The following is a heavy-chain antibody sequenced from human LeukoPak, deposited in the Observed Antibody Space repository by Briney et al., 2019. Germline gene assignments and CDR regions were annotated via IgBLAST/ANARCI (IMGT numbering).Heavy chain of an antibody. CDR1: GGSISSGGYY. Sequence: SETLSLTCTVSGGSISSGGYYWSWIRQHPGKGLEWIGYIYYSGSTYYNPSLKSRVTISVDTSKNQFSLKLSSVTAADTAVHYCARGGIAARHFDYWGQGTLVTVSS. J-gene: IGHJ4*02. CDR2: IYYSGST. D-gene: IGHD6-6*01. V-gene: IGHV4-31*03. CDR3: ARGGIAARHFDY.